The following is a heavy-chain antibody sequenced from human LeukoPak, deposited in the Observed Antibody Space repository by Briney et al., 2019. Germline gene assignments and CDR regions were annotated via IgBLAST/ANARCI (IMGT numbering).Heavy chain of an antibody. CDR1: GFTFSDYY. Sequence: PGGSLRLSCAASGFTFSDYYMSWIRQAPGKGLEWVSYISSSGSTIYYADSVKGRFTISRDNAKNSLYLQMNSLRAEDTAVYYCARDLFAIAARPWWFDPWGQGTLVTVSS. D-gene: IGHD6-6*01. J-gene: IGHJ5*02. V-gene: IGHV3-11*04. CDR2: ISSSGSTI. CDR3: ARDLFAIAARPWWFDP.